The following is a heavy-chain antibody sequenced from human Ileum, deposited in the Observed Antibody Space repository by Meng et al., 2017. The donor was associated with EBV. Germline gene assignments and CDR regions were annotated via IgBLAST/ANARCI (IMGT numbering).Heavy chain of an antibody. CDR3: ARNSESGSYIDY. Sequence: VQLQESGPGLVKPSDTLSLTCAVSGYSISTTNWWGWIRQPTGKGLEWIGHIYYSGTTYNNPSLKSRVTMSIDPSKNQFSLKLSSVTAVDTAVYYCARNSESGSYIDYWGLGTLVTVSS. CDR1: GYSISTTNW. V-gene: IGHV4-28*01. D-gene: IGHD1-26*01. J-gene: IGHJ4*02. CDR2: IYYSGTT.